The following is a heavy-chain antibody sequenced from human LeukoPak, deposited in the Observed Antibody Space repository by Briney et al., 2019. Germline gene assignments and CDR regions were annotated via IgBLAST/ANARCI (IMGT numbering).Heavy chain of an antibody. CDR3: ARATYYYDSSGSHLGY. V-gene: IGHV3-30-3*01. Sequence: PGRSLRLSCAASGFTFSSYAIHWVRQAPGKGLEWVAVISYDGSNKYYADSVKGRFTISRDNSKNTLYLQMNSLRAEDTAVYYCARATYYYDSSGSHLGYWGQGTLVTVSS. CDR1: GFTFSSYA. J-gene: IGHJ4*02. CDR2: ISYDGSNK. D-gene: IGHD3-22*01.